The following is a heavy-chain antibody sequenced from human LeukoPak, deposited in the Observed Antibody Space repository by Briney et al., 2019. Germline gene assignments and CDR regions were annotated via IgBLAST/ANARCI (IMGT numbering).Heavy chain of an antibody. CDR2: ISHSGST. CDR1: GGSITSYY. D-gene: IGHD6-6*01. CDR3: AREYSSSAEFDY. V-gene: IGHV4-59*12. Sequence: PSETLSLTCTVSGGSITSYYWSWIRQPPGKGLEWIGSISHSGSTYYNPSLKSRVTISVDTSKNQFSLKLSSVTAADTAVYYCAREYSSSAEFDYWGQGTLVTVSS. J-gene: IGHJ4*02.